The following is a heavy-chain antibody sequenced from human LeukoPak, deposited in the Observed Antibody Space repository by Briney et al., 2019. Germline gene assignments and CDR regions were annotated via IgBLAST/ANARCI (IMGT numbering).Heavy chain of an antibody. J-gene: IGHJ4*02. D-gene: IGHD6-6*01. CDR3: ARNSLAARPNYFDY. CDR1: GFTFSSYW. Sequence: GGSLRLSCAASGFTFSSYWTSWVRQAPGKGLEWVANIKQDGSEKYYVDSVKGRFTISRDNAKNSLYLQMNSLRAEDTAVYYCARNSLAARPNYFDYWGQGTLVTVSS. V-gene: IGHV3-7*01. CDR2: IKQDGSEK.